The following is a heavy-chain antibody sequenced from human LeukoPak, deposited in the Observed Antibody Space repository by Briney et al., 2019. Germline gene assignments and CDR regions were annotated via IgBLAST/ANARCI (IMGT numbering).Heavy chain of an antibody. J-gene: IGHJ4*02. Sequence: PGGSLRLSCAASGFTFSSYGMHWVRQAPGKGLEWVAFIRYDGSNKYYADSVKGRFTISRDNSKNTLYLQMNSLRAEDTAVYYCAKKMVRGVIGPDYWGQGTLVTVSS. D-gene: IGHD3-10*01. CDR2: IRYDGSNK. CDR1: GFTFSSYG. V-gene: IGHV3-30*02. CDR3: AKKMVRGVIGPDY.